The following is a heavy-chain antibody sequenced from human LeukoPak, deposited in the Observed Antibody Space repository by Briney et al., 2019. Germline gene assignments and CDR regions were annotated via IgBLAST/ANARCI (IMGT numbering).Heavy chain of an antibody. V-gene: IGHV1-2*04. CDR2: INPNSGGT. Sequence: ASVKVSCKASGYSFTGYYMHWVRQAPGQGLEWLGRINPNSGGTNYAQKFQGWVTMTRDTSISTAYMELSRLRSDDTAVYYCARAGTDYDFWSGYYHYYYYGMDVWGQGTTVTVSS. D-gene: IGHD3-3*01. CDR1: GYSFTGYY. J-gene: IGHJ6*02. CDR3: ARAGTDYDFWSGYYHYYYYGMDV.